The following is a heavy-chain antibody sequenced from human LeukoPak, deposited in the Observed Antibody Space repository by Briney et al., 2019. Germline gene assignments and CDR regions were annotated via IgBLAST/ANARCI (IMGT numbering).Heavy chain of an antibody. J-gene: IGHJ1*01. CDR1: GGTFSSYA. V-gene: IGHV1-69*05. Sequence: GASVKVSCKASGGTFSSYAIRWVRQAPGQGLEWMGRIIPNFGTANYAQKFQGRVTMTTDTSTSTAYMELSSLRSDDTAVYYCARVRAVPWENAECFQPCGERALVT. CDR2: IIPNFGTA. D-gene: IGHD1-26*01. CDR3: ARVRAVPWENAECFQP.